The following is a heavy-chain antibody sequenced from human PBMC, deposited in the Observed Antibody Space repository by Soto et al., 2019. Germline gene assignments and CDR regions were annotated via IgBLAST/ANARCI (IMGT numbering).Heavy chain of an antibody. D-gene: IGHD4-17*01. CDR3: ASTGYGGYGFCDY. J-gene: IGHJ4*02. V-gene: IGHV1-69*02. CDR1: GGTFSSYT. Sequence: SVKVSCKASGGTFSSYTISWVRQAPGQGLEWMGRIIPILGIANYAQKFQGRVTITADKSTSAAYMELSSLRSEDTAVYYCASTGYGGYGFCDYWGQGTLVTVSS. CDR2: IIPILGIA.